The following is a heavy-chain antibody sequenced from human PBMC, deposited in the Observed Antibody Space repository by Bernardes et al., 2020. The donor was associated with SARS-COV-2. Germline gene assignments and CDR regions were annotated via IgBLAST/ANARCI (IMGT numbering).Heavy chain of an antibody. CDR1: GGSISSYY. Sequence: SETLSLTCTVSGGSISSYYWSWIRQPPGKGLEWIGYIYYSGSTNYNPSLKSRVTISVDTSKNQFSLKLSSVTAADTAVHYCAREGARNYDILTGYTRPYYFDYWDQGTLVTVSS. J-gene: IGHJ4*02. CDR3: AREGARNYDILTGYTRPYYFDY. V-gene: IGHV4-59*01. D-gene: IGHD3-9*01. CDR2: IYYSGST.